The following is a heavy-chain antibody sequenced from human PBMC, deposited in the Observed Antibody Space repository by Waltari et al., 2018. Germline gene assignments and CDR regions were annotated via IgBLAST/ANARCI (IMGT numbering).Heavy chain of an antibody. J-gene: IGHJ4*02. CDR1: GGSISSSNW. V-gene: IGHV4-4*02. CDR3: ARRTRVAYGDYLYYFDY. Sequence: QVQLQESGPGLVKPSGTLSLTCAVSGGSISSSNWWSWVRQPPGKGLEWIGEIYHSGSTTYNPSLKSRVTISVDKSKNQFSLKLSSVTAADTAVYYCARRTRVAYGDYLYYFDYWGQGTLVTVSS. D-gene: IGHD4-17*01. CDR2: IYHSGST.